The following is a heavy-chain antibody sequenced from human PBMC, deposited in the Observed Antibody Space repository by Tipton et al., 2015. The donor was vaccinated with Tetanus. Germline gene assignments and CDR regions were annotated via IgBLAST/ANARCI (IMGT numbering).Heavy chain of an antibody. J-gene: IGHJ6*02. D-gene: IGHD7-27*01. CDR3: GKEIPLGITATRGPLVDV. V-gene: IGHV3-33*06. Sequence: SLRLSCAASGFIFRESAMHWVRQAPGKGLEWVAFIWYDGSNKYYVDSVKGRFTVSRDNSKNTVNLQMNSPRVEDTAVYYCGKEIPLGITATRGPLVDVWGQGTTVTVSS. CDR1: GFIFRESA. CDR2: IWYDGSNK.